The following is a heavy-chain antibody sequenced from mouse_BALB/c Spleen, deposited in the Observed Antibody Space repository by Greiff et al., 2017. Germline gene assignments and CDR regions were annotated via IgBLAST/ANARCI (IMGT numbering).Heavy chain of an antibody. V-gene: IGHV14-3*02. D-gene: IGHD1-1*01. Sequence: EVQLQQSGAELVKPGASVKLSCTASGFTIKDTYMHWVKQRPEQGLEWIGRIDPANGNTKYDPKFQGKATITADTSSNTAYLQLGSLTSEDTAVYYCARVGSSGYYFDYWGKGTTLTVSS. CDR3: ARVGSSGYYFDY. CDR2: IDPANGNT. CDR1: GFTIKDTY. J-gene: IGHJ2*01.